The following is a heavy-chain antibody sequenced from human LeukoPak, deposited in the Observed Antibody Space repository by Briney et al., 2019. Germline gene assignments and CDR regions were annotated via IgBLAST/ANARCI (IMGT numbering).Heavy chain of an antibody. CDR3: ARRGVTTYYYDSNGSMKDVFDV. V-gene: IGHV4-59*08. Sequence: SDTLSLTCTVSGGSISSYSGNWIRQPPGKGLEWILYIYSTGSTKSNSSLASRVTISADTSKNQFSMRVSSVTAADTVVYYCARRGVTTYYYDSNGSMKDVFDVWGQGTRDSVS. CDR1: GGSISSYS. J-gene: IGHJ3*01. CDR2: IYSTGST. D-gene: IGHD3-22*01.